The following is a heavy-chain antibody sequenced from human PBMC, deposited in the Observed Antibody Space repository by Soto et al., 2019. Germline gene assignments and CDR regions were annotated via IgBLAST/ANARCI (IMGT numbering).Heavy chain of an antibody. CDR1: GGTFSSYA. D-gene: IGHD6-6*01. Sequence: SMKVSCKASGGTFSSYAISWGRQAPGQGLEWMGGIIPIFGTANYAQKFQGRVTITADESTSTAYMELSSLRSEDTAVYYCARVPYSSSHFDYWGLGTLVTVSS. J-gene: IGHJ4*02. V-gene: IGHV1-69*13. CDR3: ARVPYSSSHFDY. CDR2: IIPIFGTA.